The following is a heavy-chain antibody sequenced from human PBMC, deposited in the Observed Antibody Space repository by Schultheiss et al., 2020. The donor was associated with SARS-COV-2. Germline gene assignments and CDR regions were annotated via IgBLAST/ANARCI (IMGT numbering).Heavy chain of an antibody. D-gene: IGHD4-17*01. J-gene: IGHJ4*02. CDR3: ASSPLEYGDYLVYFDY. V-gene: IGHV1-2*02. CDR1: GGTFSSYD. Sequence: ASVKVSCKASGGTFSSYDINWVRQATGQGLEWMGWMNPNSGGTNYAQKFQGRVTMTRDTSISTAYMELSRLRSDDTAVYYCASSPLEYGDYLVYFDYWGQGTLVTVSS. CDR2: MNPNSGGT.